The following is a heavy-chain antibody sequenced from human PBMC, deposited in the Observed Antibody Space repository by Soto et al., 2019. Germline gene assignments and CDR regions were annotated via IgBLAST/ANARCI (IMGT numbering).Heavy chain of an antibody. CDR3: ARGHCSGGSCYWGNYYYMDV. D-gene: IGHD2-15*01. J-gene: IGHJ6*03. V-gene: IGHV1-8*01. CDR2: MNPNSGNT. Sequence: ASVKVSCKASGYTFTSYDINWVRQATGQGLEWMGWMNPNSGNTGYAQKFQGRVTMTRSTSISTAYLELSSLRSEDTAVYYCARGHCSGGSCYWGNYYYMDVWGKGTTVTVSS. CDR1: GYTFTSYD.